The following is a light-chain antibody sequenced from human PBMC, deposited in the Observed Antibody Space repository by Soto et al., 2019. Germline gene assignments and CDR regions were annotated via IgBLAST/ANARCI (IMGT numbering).Light chain of an antibody. J-gene: IGKJ2*01. V-gene: IGKV1-33*01. CDR3: QQYESLPYT. CDR1: QVIPAY. CDR2: YTS. Sequence: DIQLTQSPSSLSASVGDRVTITCRASQVIPAYLNWYQQKPGKAPKLVIYYTSNLEIGVPSRFGGGGSGTDFTFTITGLQPEDFATYYCQQYESLPYTFGQGTKL.